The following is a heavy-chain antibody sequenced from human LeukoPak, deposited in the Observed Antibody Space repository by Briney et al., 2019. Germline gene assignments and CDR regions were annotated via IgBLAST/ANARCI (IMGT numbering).Heavy chain of an antibody. CDR3: AKSVMWWFGLGHNWFDP. Sequence: ASVKVSCKASGCTVTSYDIKWVRQAAGQGLEWRGWMNPNSGNTGYAQKFQGRVTMTRNTSISTAYMELSSLRSEDTAVYYCAKSVMWWFGLGHNWFDPWGQGTLVTVSS. D-gene: IGHD2-21*01. CDR2: MNPNSGNT. V-gene: IGHV1-8*01. CDR1: GCTVTSYD. J-gene: IGHJ5*02.